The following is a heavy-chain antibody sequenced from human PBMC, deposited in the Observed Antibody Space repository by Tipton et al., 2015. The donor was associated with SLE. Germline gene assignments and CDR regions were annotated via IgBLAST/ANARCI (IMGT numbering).Heavy chain of an antibody. J-gene: IGHJ4*02. CDR3: ARSGDFWSGYFH. CDR2: IYYSGST. CDR1: SGSISSYY. Sequence: LRLSCTVSSGSISSYYWSWIRQPPGKGLEWIGYIYYSGSTNYNPSLKSRVTISVDTSKNQFSLKLSSVTAADTAVYYCARSGDFWSGYFHWGQGTLVTVSS. D-gene: IGHD3-3*01. V-gene: IGHV4-59*08.